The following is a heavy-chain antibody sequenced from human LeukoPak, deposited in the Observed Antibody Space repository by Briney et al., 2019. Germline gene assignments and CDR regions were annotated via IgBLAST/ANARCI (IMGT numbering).Heavy chain of an antibody. CDR1: GFTFSSYG. V-gene: IGHV3-30*18. CDR2: ISYDGSNK. D-gene: IGHD4-17*01. J-gene: IGHJ6*04. Sequence: GGSLRLSCAASGFTFSSYGMRWVRQAPGKGLEWVAVISYDGSNKYYADSVKGRFTISRDNSKNTLYLQMNSLRAEDTAVYYCAKDGDYGDYGSLSYYYYYYGMDVWGKGTTVTVSS. CDR3: AKDGDYGDYGSLSYYYYYYGMDV.